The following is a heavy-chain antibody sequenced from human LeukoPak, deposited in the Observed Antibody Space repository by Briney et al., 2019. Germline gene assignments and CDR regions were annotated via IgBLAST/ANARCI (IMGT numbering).Heavy chain of an antibody. Sequence: GGSLRLSCAASGFTFSDYYMTWIRQAPGKGLEWVSCISSSGSTIFYADSVKGRFTISRDNAKSSLFLQMNSLRAEDTAVYYCARVDPYGDYFDYWGQGTLVTVSS. CDR3: ARVDPYGDYFDY. J-gene: IGHJ4*02. D-gene: IGHD4-17*01. CDR1: GFTFSDYY. V-gene: IGHV3-11*01. CDR2: ISSSGSTI.